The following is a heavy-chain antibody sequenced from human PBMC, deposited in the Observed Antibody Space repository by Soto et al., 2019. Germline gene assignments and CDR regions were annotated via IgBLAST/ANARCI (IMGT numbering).Heavy chain of an antibody. D-gene: IGHD3-10*01. CDR3: ARALGSSGSYRRGEYFQH. CDR2: INAGNGNT. V-gene: IGHV1-3*01. J-gene: IGHJ1*01. Sequence: QVQLVQSGAEVKKPGASVKVSCKASGYTFTSYAMHWVRQAPGQRLEWMGWINAGNGNTKYSQKFQGRVTITRDTSASTAYMELSSLRSEDTAVYYCARALGSSGSYRRGEYFQHWGQGTLVTVSS. CDR1: GYTFTSYA.